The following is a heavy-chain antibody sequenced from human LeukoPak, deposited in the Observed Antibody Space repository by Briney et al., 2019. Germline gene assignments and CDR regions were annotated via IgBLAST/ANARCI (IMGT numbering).Heavy chain of an antibody. CDR3: ASPSTLAYCGGDCYSETHFDY. Sequence: ASVKVSCKASGYTFTSYDINRVRQATGQGLEWMGWMNPNSGNTGYAQKFQGRVTMTRNTSISTAYMELSSLRSEDTAVYYCASPSTLAYCGGDCYSETHFDYWGQGTLVTVSS. CDR2: MNPNSGNT. V-gene: IGHV1-8*01. CDR1: GYTFTSYD. J-gene: IGHJ4*02. D-gene: IGHD2-21*02.